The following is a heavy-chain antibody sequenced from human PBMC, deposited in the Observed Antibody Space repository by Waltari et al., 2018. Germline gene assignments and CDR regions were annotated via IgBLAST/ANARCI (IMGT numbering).Heavy chain of an antibody. CDR2: INPNSGGT. J-gene: IGHJ4*02. V-gene: IGHV1-2*02. CDR1: GYTFTGNY. CDR3: AKDSIAAGSHRTGDYNY. D-gene: IGHD4-17*01. Sequence: QVQLVQSGAEVKKPGASVKVSCKASGYTFTGNYIHWVRQAPGQGLEWMGWINPNSGGTKYAQKFQGRVTITRDTSISTAYMELSRLTSDDTAVYYCAKDSIAAGSHRTGDYNYWGQGTLVTVSS.